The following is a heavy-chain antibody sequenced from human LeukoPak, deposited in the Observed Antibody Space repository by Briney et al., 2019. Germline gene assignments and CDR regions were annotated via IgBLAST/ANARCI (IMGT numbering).Heavy chain of an antibody. Sequence: ASVKVSCKASGYTFTSYGIIWVRQAPGQGLEWMGWISAYNGNTNYAQKLQGRVTMTTDTSTSTAYMELRSLRADDTAVYYCARGLWFGEFIPNGMDVWGKGTTVTVSS. J-gene: IGHJ6*04. CDR3: ARGLWFGEFIPNGMDV. D-gene: IGHD3-10*01. V-gene: IGHV1-18*04. CDR1: GYTFTSYG. CDR2: ISAYNGNT.